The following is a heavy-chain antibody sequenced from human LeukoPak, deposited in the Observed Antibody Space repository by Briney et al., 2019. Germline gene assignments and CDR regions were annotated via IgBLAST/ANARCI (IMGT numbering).Heavy chain of an antibody. J-gene: IGHJ3*02. CDR1: GGSFSGYY. CDR2: INHSGTT. Sequence: ASETLSLTCAVYGGSFSGYYWSWIRQPPGKGLEWIREINHSGTTNYNPSLKSRVTISVDTSKNQFSLKLSSVTAADTAVYYCARGVGLYYYDSSETFDIWGQGTMVTVSS. V-gene: IGHV4-34*01. D-gene: IGHD3-22*01. CDR3: ARGVGLYYYDSSETFDI.